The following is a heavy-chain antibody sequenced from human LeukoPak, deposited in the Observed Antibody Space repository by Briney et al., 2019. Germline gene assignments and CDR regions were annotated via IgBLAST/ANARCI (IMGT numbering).Heavy chain of an antibody. CDR1: GYTFTSYG. Sequence: ASVKVSCKASGYTFTSYGITWVRQAPGQGLEWLGWISSYNGNTNYAQKLQGRVTMTTDTSTSTAYMELRSLRSDDTAVYYCARNDYYDSSGYDYWGQGTLVTVSS. D-gene: IGHD3-22*01. J-gene: IGHJ4*02. CDR2: ISSYNGNT. CDR3: ARNDYYDSSGYDY. V-gene: IGHV1-18*01.